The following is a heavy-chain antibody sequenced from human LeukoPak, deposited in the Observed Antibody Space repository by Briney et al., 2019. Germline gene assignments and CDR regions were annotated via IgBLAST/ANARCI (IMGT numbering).Heavy chain of an antibody. CDR1: GFTFSSYA. V-gene: IGHV3-30-3*01. D-gene: IGHD3-22*01. J-gene: IGHJ4*02. CDR2: ISYDGSNK. Sequence: VRSLRLFCAASGFTFSSYAMHWVRQAPGQGLEWVAVISYDGSNKYYADSVKGRFPISRDNSKNTLYLQMNSLRDEDTAVYYCARDHLVHYDSSGYLGYWGQGTLVTVSS. CDR3: ARDHLVHYDSSGYLGY.